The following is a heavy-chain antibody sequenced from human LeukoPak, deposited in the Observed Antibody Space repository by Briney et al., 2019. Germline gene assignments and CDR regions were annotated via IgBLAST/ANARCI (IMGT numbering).Heavy chain of an antibody. CDR3: AKGGDYDNSYYFDY. D-gene: IGHD4-17*01. J-gene: IGHJ4*02. Sequence: GGSLRLSCAASGFTVSGNYMSWVRQAPGKGLEWVSVIYSGGYTYYADSVKGRFTISRDNSKNTLYLQMNSLRAEDTAVYYCAKGGDYDNSYYFDYWGQGTLVTVSS. CDR2: IYSGGYT. CDR1: GFTVSGNY. V-gene: IGHV3-53*01.